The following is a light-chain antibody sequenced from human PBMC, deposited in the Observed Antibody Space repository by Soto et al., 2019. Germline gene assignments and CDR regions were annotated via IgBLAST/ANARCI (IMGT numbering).Light chain of an antibody. CDR1: QSVSSSY. V-gene: IGKV3-20*01. Sequence: ESAFTKSPGNPSLSPGERATHSCRASQSVSSSYLAWYQQKPGQAPRLLIYGASSRATGIPDRFSGSGSGTDFTLTISRLEPEDFAVYYCQQYGTTFGPGT. CDR2: GAS. J-gene: IGKJ3*01. CDR3: QQYGTT.